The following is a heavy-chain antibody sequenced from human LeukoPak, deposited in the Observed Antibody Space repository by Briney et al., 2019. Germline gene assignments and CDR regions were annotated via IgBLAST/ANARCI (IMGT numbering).Heavy chain of an antibody. J-gene: IGHJ4*02. CDR3: ARRKHSSGWSPNEYYFGY. CDR2: MSGSGDGT. Sequence: GGSLRLSCAASGFAFSNFAMSWVRQAPGKGLEWVSAMSGSGDGTYYADSVKGRFTISRDNSKNTLYLQMNSLRAEDTAVYYCARRKHSSGWSPNEYYFGYWGQGTLVTVSS. D-gene: IGHD6-13*01. V-gene: IGHV3-23*01. CDR1: GFAFSNFA.